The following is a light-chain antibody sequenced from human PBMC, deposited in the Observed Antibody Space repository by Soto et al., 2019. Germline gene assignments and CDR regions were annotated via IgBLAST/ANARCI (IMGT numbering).Light chain of an antibody. V-gene: IGKV1-9*01. CDR2: AAS. CDR3: QQLNSYPPWT. J-gene: IGKJ1*01. Sequence: DIQLTQSPSFLSASVRDRVTITCRASQGISSYLAWYQQKPGKAPKLLIYAASTLQSGVPSRFXGSGSGTEFSLTISSLQPEDFATYYCQQLNSYPPWTFGQGTKVEIK. CDR1: QGISSY.